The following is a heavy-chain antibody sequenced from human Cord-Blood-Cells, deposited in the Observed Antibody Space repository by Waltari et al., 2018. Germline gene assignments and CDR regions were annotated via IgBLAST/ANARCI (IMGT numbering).Heavy chain of an antibody. CDR1: VDSVSSNIAA. CDR3: ARVGYYYGSGSYPPFDY. CDR2: TYYRSKWYK. V-gene: IGHV6-1*01. J-gene: IGHJ4*02. D-gene: IGHD3-10*01. Sequence: QVQLLQSGPGLVTPSQPLSLTRALSVDSVSSNIAARTWSRQCHSRGLEWLGRTYYRSKWYKDYAVSVKSRITINPDTSKNQFSLQRNSVTPEDTAVYYCARVGYYYGSGSYPPFDYWGQGTLVTVSS.